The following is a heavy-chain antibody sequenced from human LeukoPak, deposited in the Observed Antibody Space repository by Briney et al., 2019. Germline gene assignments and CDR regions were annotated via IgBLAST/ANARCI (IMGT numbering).Heavy chain of an antibody. CDR1: AYSFTPYA. J-gene: IGHJ5*02. CDR2: ISAYNGNT. Sequence: GASVKVSCKTSAYSFTPYAMHWVRQAPGQGLEWTGWISAYNGNTNYAQKLQGRVTMTTDTSTSTAYMELRSLRSDDTAVYYCARGHVRWWFDPWGQGTLVTVSS. V-gene: IGHV1-18*01. CDR3: ARGHVRWWFDP. D-gene: IGHD2-15*01.